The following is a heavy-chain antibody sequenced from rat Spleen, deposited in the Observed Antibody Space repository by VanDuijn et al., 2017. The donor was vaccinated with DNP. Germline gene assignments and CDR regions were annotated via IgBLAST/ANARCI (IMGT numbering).Heavy chain of an antibody. J-gene: IGHJ4*01. CDR1: GYSITSNY. D-gene: IGHD3-1*01. V-gene: IGHV3-1*01. Sequence: EVQLQESGSGLVKPSQSLSLTCSVTGYSITSNYWGWIRKFPGNKMEYIVHISYSGSTSYNPSLKSRISITRDTSKNQFFLQLNSVTTEDTATYYCARCPYQIRHAMDAWGQGTSVTVSS. CDR2: ISYSGST. CDR3: ARCPYQIRHAMDA.